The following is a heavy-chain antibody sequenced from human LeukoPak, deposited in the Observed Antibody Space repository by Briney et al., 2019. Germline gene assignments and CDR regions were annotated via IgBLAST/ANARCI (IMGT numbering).Heavy chain of an antibody. CDR2: ISSSSSYI. CDR1: GFTFSSYS. CDR3: VRDSDVHCSGGSCTNFDY. Sequence: KAGGSLRFSCAASGFTFSSYSMNWVRQAPGKGLEWVSSISSSSSYIYYADSVKGRFTISRDNAKKSLYLQMNSLRAEDTAIYYCVRDSDVHCSGGSCTNFDYWGQGTLVTVSS. J-gene: IGHJ4*02. V-gene: IGHV3-21*01. D-gene: IGHD2-15*01.